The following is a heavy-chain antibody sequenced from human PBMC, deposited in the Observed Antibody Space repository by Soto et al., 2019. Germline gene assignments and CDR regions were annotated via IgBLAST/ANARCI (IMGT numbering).Heavy chain of an antibody. D-gene: IGHD1-26*01. Sequence: QVQLVQSGAEVKKPGSSVKVSCKASGGTFSSYSINWVRQAPGQGLEWMGEIIPIFGTANYAQTFQGRGTITADKSTSTASMELSSLRSEDTAVYYCARDGGRHSGGIDYWGQGTLVTVSS. CDR2: IIPIFGTA. J-gene: IGHJ4*02. V-gene: IGHV1-69*06. CDR3: ARDGGRHSGGIDY. CDR1: GGTFSSYS.